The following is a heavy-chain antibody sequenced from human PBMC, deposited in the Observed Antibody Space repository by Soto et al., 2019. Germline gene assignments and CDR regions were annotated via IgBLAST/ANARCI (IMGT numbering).Heavy chain of an antibody. D-gene: IGHD3-22*01. CDR2: IYYSGST. CDR1: GGSISSGDYY. Sequence: SETLSLTCTVSGGSISSGDYYWSWIRQPPGKGLEWIGYIYYSGSTYYNPSLKSRVTISVDTSKNQFSLKLSSVTAADTAVYYCARFSIDYYDSSGENFDYWGQGTLVTVSS. V-gene: IGHV4-30-4*01. J-gene: IGHJ4*02. CDR3: ARFSIDYYDSSGENFDY.